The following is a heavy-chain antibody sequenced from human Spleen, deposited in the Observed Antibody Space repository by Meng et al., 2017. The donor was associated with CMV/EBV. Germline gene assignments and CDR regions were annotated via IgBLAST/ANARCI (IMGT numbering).Heavy chain of an antibody. CDR1: GVSFSNYW. Sequence: GESLKISCAASGVSFSNYWMSWVRQAPGKGLDWVANIGQRGGDRDYAGSVKGRFTISRDNAKNSLYLQMNSLRAEDTAVYYCARATYDYSIGGGAFDIWGQGTMVTVSS. V-gene: IGHV3-7*01. J-gene: IGHJ3*02. CDR2: IGQRGGDR. CDR3: ARATYDYSIGGGAFDI. D-gene: IGHD4-11*01.